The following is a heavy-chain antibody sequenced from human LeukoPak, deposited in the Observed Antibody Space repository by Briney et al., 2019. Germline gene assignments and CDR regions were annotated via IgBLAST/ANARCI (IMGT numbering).Heavy chain of an antibody. D-gene: IGHD3-3*01. CDR2: INPSGGST. J-gene: IGHJ6*03. Sequence: ASVKVSCKASGYTFTSYYMHWVRQAPGQGLEWMGIINPSGGSTSYAQKFQGRVTMTRDTSTSTVYMELSSLRSEDAAVYYCARPLAVYDFWSGPPVAQDYMDVWGKGTTVTVSS. CDR1: GYTFTSYY. V-gene: IGHV1-46*01. CDR3: ARPLAVYDFWSGPPVAQDYMDV.